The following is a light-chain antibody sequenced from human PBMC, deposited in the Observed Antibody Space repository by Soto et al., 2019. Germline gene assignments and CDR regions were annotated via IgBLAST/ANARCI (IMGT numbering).Light chain of an antibody. CDR1: QSVRSNY. Sequence: ESVLTHSPDTLSLSPGERATLSCRASQSVRSNYLAWYQQKPGQAPRFLIYDASSRATGIPDRFSGSGSGTDFTLTISRLEPEDFAVYYCQQYGSSPLTFGGGTKV. J-gene: IGKJ4*01. CDR3: QQYGSSPLT. CDR2: DAS. V-gene: IGKV3-20*01.